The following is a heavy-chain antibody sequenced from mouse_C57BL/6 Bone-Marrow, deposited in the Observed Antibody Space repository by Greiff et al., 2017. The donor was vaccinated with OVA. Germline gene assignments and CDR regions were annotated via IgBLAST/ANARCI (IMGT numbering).Heavy chain of an antibody. CDR3: ARDDGSFDY. CDR2: IYPGSGST. CDR1: GYTFTSYW. D-gene: IGHD2-3*01. J-gene: IGHJ2*01. Sequence: VQLQQPGAELVKPGASVKMSCKASGYTFTSYWITWVKQRPGQGLEWIGDIYPGSGSTNYNEKFKGKATLTVDTSSSTAYMQLSCLTSEDSAVYYCARDDGSFDYWGPGTTLTVSS. V-gene: IGHV1-55*01.